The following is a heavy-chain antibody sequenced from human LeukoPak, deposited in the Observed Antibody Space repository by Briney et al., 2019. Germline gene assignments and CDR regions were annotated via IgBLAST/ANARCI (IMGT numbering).Heavy chain of an antibody. J-gene: IGHJ4*02. V-gene: IGHV4-4*02. CDR3: ARVAGGGTLVVY. D-gene: IGHD6-19*01. CDR2: IYHSGST. CDR1: GGSINSSNW. Sequence: SETLSLTCAVSGGSINSSNWWSWVRQPPGKGLEWIGEIYHSGSTNYNPSLKSRVSISVDKFKNQFSLKLSSVTAADTAVYYCARVAGGGTLVVYWGQGTLVTVSS.